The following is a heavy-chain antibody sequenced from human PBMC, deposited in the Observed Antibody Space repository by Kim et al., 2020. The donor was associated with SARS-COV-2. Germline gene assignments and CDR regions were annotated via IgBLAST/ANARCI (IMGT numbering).Heavy chain of an antibody. CDR2: ST. V-gene: IGHV4-39*01. D-gene: IGHD3-10*01. Sequence: STYYTPSLRGRVTISMDTAKSQFSLKLRSVTAADTAVYYCARRSGDWFDAWGQGTLVTVSS. J-gene: IGHJ5*02. CDR3: ARRSGDWFDA.